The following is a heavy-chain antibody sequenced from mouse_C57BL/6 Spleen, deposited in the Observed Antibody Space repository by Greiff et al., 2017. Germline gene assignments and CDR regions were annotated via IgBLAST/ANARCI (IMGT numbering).Heavy chain of an antibody. D-gene: IGHD2-4*01. CDR1: GYTFTSYW. CDR2: IHPNSGST. CDR3: ARTYYDYYYVMDY. V-gene: IGHV1-64*01. Sequence: QVQLQQPGAELVKPGASVKLSCKASGYTFTSYWMHWVKQRPGQGLEWIGMIHPNSGSTNYNEKFKSKATLTVDKSSSTAYMQLSSLTSEDSAVYYCARTYYDYYYVMDYWGQGTSVTVSS. J-gene: IGHJ4*01.